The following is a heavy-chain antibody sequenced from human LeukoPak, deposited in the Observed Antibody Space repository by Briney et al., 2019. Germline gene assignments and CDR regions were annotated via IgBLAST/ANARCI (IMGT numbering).Heavy chain of an antibody. D-gene: IGHD3-22*01. CDR3: ARDPGYYDSSGYYHMYYFDY. Sequence: SVKVSCKTSGGAFTRFGISWVRQAPGQGLEWMGGIIPMSGTANYAQKFQDRVTITADESTSTVYMELSSLRSEVTAVYYCARDPGYYDSSGYYHMYYFDYWGQGTLVTVSS. CDR2: IIPMSGTA. V-gene: IGHV1-69*13. CDR1: GGAFTRFG. J-gene: IGHJ4*02.